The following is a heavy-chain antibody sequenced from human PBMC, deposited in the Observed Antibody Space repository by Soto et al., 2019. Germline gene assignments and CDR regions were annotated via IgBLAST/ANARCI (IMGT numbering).Heavy chain of an antibody. CDR3: ASENYADLDY. CDR2: ISTSGRST. V-gene: IGHV3-23*01. CDR1: GFTFSSYV. J-gene: IGHJ4*02. D-gene: IGHD3-16*01. Sequence: EVQLLESGGGLVQPGGSLRLSCAASGFTFSSYVIMWVRQAPGKGLEWVSAISTSGRSTYYADSVKGRFTISRDNSENTLFLQITSLRGEDTAVYYCASENYADLDYWGQGTLVTVSS.